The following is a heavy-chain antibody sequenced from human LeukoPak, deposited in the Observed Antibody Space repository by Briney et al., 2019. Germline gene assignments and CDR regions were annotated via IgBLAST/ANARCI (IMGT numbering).Heavy chain of an antibody. CDR1: GFAFDQYA. J-gene: IGHJ6*02. D-gene: IGHD3-10*01. Sequence: PGGSLRLSCVASGFAFDQYAINWVRQAPGKGLEWVSYISATSTTIYYADSVKGRFTVSRDNAKNSLFLQMNSLRVEDTALYYCARRDYYGSGSYYYYYGMDVWGQGTMVTVSS. CDR3: ARRDYYGSGSYYYYYGMDV. CDR2: ISATSTTI. V-gene: IGHV3-48*04.